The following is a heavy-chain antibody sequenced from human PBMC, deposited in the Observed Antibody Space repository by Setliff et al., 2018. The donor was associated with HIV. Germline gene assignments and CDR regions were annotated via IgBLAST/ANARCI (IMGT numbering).Heavy chain of an antibody. D-gene: IGHD2-21*02. J-gene: IGHJ3*01. CDR1: GYSISSGYY. CDR2: IYQTGNT. V-gene: IGHV4-38-2*02. Sequence: PSETLSLTCSVSGYSISSGYYWGWIRQPPGKGLEWVGTIYQTGNTYYSPSLRSRVTVSMDMSRNQFSMKLNSATAADTAVYYCARGEACGGGCHYAFELWGQGTMVTVSS. CDR3: ARGEACGGGCHYAFEL.